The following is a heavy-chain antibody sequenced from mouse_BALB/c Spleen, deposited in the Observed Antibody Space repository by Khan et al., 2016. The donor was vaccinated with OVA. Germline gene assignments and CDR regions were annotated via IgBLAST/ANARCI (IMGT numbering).Heavy chain of an antibody. CDR2: IDPANGYT. Sequence: VQLQQSGAELVKPGASVLLSCTASGFNIKDTYMHWVKQRPEQGLEWIGRIDPANGYTKYDPTFQGKATITADTSSNTAYLQLSSRASEDTAVDYCARWWNYGRGYWGQGTTRTVSS. D-gene: IGHD1-2*01. CDR3: ARWWNYGRGY. J-gene: IGHJ2*01. CDR1: GFNIKDTY. V-gene: IGHV14-3*02.